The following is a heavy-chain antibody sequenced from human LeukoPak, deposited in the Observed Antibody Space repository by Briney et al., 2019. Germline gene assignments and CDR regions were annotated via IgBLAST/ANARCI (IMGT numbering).Heavy chain of an antibody. J-gene: IGHJ4*02. CDR2: ISAYNGNT. CDR1: GYTFASYG. D-gene: IGHD3-22*01. CDR3: AREGYDSSGYYSPREWVDY. Sequence: ASVKVSCKASGYTFASYGISWVRQAPGQGLEWMGWISAYNGNTNYAQKLQGRVTMTTDTSTSTAYMELRSLRSDDTAVYYCAREGYDSSGYYSPREWVDYWGQGTLVTVSS. V-gene: IGHV1-18*01.